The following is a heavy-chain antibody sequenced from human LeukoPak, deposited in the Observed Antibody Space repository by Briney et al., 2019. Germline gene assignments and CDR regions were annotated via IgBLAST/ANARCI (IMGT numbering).Heavy chain of an antibody. CDR2: IYPGDSDT. D-gene: IGHD5-24*01. J-gene: IGHJ4*02. CDR1: GSRFTNYR. V-gene: IGHV5-51*01. Sequence: GEPLKISSKGSGSRFTNYRIAWVRQIPEKGLEWMGIIYPGDSDTRYSPSFQGQVTISADKSLSTAYLQWSSLKATDTAMYYCARRADGYNRPLGYWGQGTLVTVSS. CDR3: ARRADGYNRPLGY.